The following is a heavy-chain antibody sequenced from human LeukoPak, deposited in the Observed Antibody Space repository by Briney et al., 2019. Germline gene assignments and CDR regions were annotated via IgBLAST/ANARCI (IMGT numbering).Heavy chain of an antibody. CDR3: AGLLRYYYGSEYYYYMDV. Sequence: SETLSLTCAVYGGSFSGYYWSWIRQPPGKGLEWIGEINHSGSTNYNPSLKSRVTISVDTSKNQFSLKLSSVTAADTAVYYCAGLLRYYYGSEYYYYMDVWGKGTTVTVSS. CDR2: INHSGST. V-gene: IGHV4-34*01. CDR1: GGSFSGYY. J-gene: IGHJ6*03. D-gene: IGHD3-10*01.